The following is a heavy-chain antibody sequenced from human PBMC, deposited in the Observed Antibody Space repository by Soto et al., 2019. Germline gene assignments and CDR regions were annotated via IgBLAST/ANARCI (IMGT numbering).Heavy chain of an antibody. V-gene: IGHV3-23*01. CDR1: GFTFGSYA. D-gene: IGHD5-18*01. Sequence: GGSLRLSCAASGFTFGSYAMSWVRQAPGKGLEWVSAISGSGGSTYYADSVKGRFTISRDNSKNTLYLQMNSLRAEDTAVYYCAKDLGYSYGRYYFDYWGQGTLVTVS. CDR2: ISGSGGST. J-gene: IGHJ4*02. CDR3: AKDLGYSYGRYYFDY.